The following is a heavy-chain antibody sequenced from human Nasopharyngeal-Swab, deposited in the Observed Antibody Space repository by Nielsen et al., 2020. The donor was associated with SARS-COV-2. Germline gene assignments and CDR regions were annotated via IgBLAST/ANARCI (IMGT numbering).Heavy chain of an antibody. J-gene: IGHJ4*02. CDR3: AKGGVSVYGDSYYFDF. Sequence: GGSLRLSCAAPGFTFDTFGMTWVRQAPGKGLEWVSRISGSGSGTYYADSVKGRFTISRDNSKNTLYLQMNSLRADDTAVYYCAKGGVSVYGDSYYFDFWGQGTLVTVSS. CDR1: GFTFDTFG. D-gene: IGHD4-17*01. CDR2: ISGSGSGT. V-gene: IGHV3-23*01.